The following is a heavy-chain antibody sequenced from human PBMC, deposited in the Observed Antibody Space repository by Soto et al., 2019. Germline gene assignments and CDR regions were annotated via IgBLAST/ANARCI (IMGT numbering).Heavy chain of an antibody. V-gene: IGHV1-69*02. D-gene: IGHD2-21*02. CDR3: ARRRYCGVDCYNKFASGMDV. CDR1: GSTFSSYT. J-gene: IGHJ6*04. Sequence: QVQLVQSGAEVRKPGSSVEVSCMASGSTFSSYTVNWVRQAPGQGLEWIGRIIPVLGVTHYARRFQGRVTITADRPRMTAYRELTSLTSEDTAVYYCARRRYCGVDCYNKFASGMDVWGKGTTVTVSS. CDR2: IIPVLGVT.